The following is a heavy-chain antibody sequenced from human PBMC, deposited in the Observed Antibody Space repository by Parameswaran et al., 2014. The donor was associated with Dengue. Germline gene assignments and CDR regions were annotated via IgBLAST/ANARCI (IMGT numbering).Heavy chain of an antibody. D-gene: IGHD3-10*01. V-gene: IGHV1-69*01. J-gene: IGHJ4*02. CDR2: IIPIFGTA. Sequence: WVRQAPGQGLEWMGGIIPIFGTANYAQKFQGRATITADESTSTAYMELSSLRSEDTAVYYCARKRDYYGSSRGHYFDYWGQGTLVTVSS. CDR3: ARKRDYYGSSRGHYFDY.